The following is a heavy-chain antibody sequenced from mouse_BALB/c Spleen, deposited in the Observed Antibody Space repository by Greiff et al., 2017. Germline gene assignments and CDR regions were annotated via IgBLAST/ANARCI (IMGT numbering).Heavy chain of an antibody. V-gene: IGHV5-4*02. CDR3: ARGENGMDY. CDR2: ISDGGSYT. CDR1: GFTFSDYY. Sequence: EVKLVESGGGLVKPGGSLKLSCAASGFTFSDYYMYWVRQTPEKRLEWVATISDGGSYTYYPDSVKGRFTISRDNAKNNLYLQMSSLKSEDTAMYYCARGENGMDYWGQGTSVTVSS. J-gene: IGHJ4*01.